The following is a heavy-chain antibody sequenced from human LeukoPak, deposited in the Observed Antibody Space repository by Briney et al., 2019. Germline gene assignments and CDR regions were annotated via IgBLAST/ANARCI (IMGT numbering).Heavy chain of an antibody. CDR1: GYTLTELS. CDR2: ISAYNGNA. V-gene: IGHV1-18*01. J-gene: IGHJ6*03. CDR3: AREVYSSSWYLMDV. D-gene: IGHD6-13*01. Sequence: ASVKVSCKVSGYTLTELSMHWVRQAPGQGLEWMGWISAYNGNANYAQKLQGRVTMTTDTSTSTAYMELRSLRSDDTAVYYCAREVYSSSWYLMDVWGKGTTVTISS.